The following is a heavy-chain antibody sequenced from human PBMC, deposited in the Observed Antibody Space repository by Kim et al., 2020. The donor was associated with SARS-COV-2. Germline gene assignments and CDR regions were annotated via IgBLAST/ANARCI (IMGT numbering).Heavy chain of an antibody. Sequence: GSLRLSCTTSGTTFNDYPVSWFRQTPGKGLEWLGFIRIKEYGQTTKYDASVKDRFTISRDDSKGIAYLQMDSLKIEDTDFYYCAGVRSYHDSGNEFPYW. CDR1: GTTFNDYP. CDR3: AGVRSYHDSGNEFPYW. CDR2: IRIKEYGQTT. V-gene: IGHV3-49*03. J-gene: IGHJ2*01. D-gene: IGHD2-15*01.